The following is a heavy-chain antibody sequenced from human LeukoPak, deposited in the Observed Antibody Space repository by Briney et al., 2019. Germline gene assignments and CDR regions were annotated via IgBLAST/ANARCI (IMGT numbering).Heavy chain of an antibody. CDR3: AREGQRHYFDY. CDR1: GYTFTRYY. V-gene: IGHV1-46*01. CDR2: IDPSGDST. J-gene: IGHJ4*02. Sequence: GASVKVSRKASGYTFTRYYLHWVRQAPGQGLEWMGIIDPSGDSTSYAQKFQGRVTMTRDTSTSTVYMELSSLRSEDTAVYYCAREGQRHYFDYWGQGTLVTVSS.